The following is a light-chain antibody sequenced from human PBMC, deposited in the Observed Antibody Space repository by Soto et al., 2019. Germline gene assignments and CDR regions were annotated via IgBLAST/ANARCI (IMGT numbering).Light chain of an antibody. CDR3: SSYTSSSTLKV. CDR1: SSDVGGYNY. CDR2: DVS. V-gene: IGLV2-14*01. J-gene: IGLJ1*01. Sequence: LTHPASVSGSPGQSITISRTGTSSDVGGYNYVSWYHQHPGNAPTLMIYDVSNRPSGDSNRFSGSKSGNTASLPISGLQAEDEAHSYCSSYTSSSTLKVFGTGTKVTVL.